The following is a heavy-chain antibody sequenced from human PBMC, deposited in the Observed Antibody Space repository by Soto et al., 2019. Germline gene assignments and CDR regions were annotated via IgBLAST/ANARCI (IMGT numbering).Heavy chain of an antibody. CDR2: INHSGRT. CDR1: GGSFSGYY. J-gene: IGHJ5*02. D-gene: IGHD5-12*01. CDR3: ARGPHIVATITDWFDP. V-gene: IGHV4-34*01. Sequence: QVQLQQWGAGLLKPSETLSLTCAVYGGSFSGYYWSWMRQPPGKRREWLGEINHSGRTNYNPSLMTRVAITGDPSKNQLSLKLSSVTAADTAVYDCARGPHIVATITDWFDPWGRGTLVTVSS.